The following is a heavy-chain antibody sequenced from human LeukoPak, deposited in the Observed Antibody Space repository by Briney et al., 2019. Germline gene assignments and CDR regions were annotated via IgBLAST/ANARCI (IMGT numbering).Heavy chain of an antibody. J-gene: IGHJ4*02. V-gene: IGHV1-24*01. CDR1: GYTLTELS. CDR2: FDPENGEI. CDR3: STDAGYCNSTTCSYYIDY. D-gene: IGHD2/OR15-2a*01. Sequence: ASVKVSCKVSGYTLTELSIHWVRQAPGKGLEWMGGFDPENGEIIYAQKFQGRVTMTEDRSGDTAYMQLSSLRSEDTAVYYCSTDAGYCNSTTCSYYIDYWGQGTLVTVSS.